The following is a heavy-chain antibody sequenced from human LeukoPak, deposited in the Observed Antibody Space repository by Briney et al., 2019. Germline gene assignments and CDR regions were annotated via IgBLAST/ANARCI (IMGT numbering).Heavy chain of an antibody. D-gene: IGHD3-3*01. Sequence: SVKVSCKASGYTFTSYYMHWVRQAPGQGLEWMGGIIPIFGTANYAQKFQGRVTITADESTSTAYMELSSLRSEDTAVYYCARVPIFGVVTLNWFDPWGQGTLVTVSS. CDR3: ARVPIFGVVTLNWFDP. CDR1: GYTFTSYY. J-gene: IGHJ5*02. CDR2: IIPIFGTA. V-gene: IGHV1-69*13.